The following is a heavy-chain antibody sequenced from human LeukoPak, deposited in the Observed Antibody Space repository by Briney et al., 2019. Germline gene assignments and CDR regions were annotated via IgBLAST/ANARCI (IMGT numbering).Heavy chain of an antibody. D-gene: IGHD3-22*01. Sequence: GRSLSLSCAASGFTFSSYGVHWVRRAPGKGLGWVAVISYDGGSKYYVASVKGRFAVSRDTAKNPLYLQMNSLRSEDTAVYFCLKEKDYYESFHLWGQGTLVTVSS. CDR2: ISYDGGSK. CDR1: GFTFSSYG. J-gene: IGHJ4*02. V-gene: IGHV3-30*18. CDR3: LKEKDYYESFHL.